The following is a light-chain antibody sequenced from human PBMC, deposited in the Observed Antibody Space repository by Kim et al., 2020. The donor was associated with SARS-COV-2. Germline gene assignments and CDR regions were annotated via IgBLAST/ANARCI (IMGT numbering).Light chain of an antibody. Sequence: DIQMTQSPSSLSAYMGDRVTITCRASQGISNSLAWYQQKPGKVPKVLIYSASALQSGVPSRLSGSGSGTDFTLTISSLQPEDVATDYGQKDNGARWTFGQGTKGEIK. CDR1: QGISNS. V-gene: IGKV1-27*01. CDR2: SAS. CDR3: QKDNGARWT. J-gene: IGKJ1*01.